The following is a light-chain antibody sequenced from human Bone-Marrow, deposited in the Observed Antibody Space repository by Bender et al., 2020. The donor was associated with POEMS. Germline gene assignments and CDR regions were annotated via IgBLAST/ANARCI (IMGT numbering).Light chain of an antibody. CDR1: STDIGAYNY. CDR2: DVN. J-gene: IGLJ1*01. Sequence: QSALTQPASMSGSPGQSITISCTGTSTDIGAYNYVAWHQHLPGKAPKIIIYDVNNRPSGVPDRFSGSKSGSSASLAITGLQAEDEADYYCQSYDSSLSADVFGTGTKVTV. CDR3: QSYDSSLSADV. V-gene: IGLV2-14*03.